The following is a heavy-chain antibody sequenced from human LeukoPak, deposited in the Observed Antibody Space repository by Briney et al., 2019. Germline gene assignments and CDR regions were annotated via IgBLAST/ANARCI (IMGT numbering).Heavy chain of an antibody. V-gene: IGHV1-18*01. CDR2: ISAYNGNT. CDR1: GYTFTSYG. Sequence: GASVKVSCKASGYTFTSYGISWVRQAPGQGLEWMGWISAYNGNTNYAQKLQGRVTMTTDTSTSTAYMELRSLRSDDTAVYYCARDGRRYYDFWSGYYEFDYWGQGTLVTVSS. CDR3: ARDGRRYYDFWSGYYEFDY. D-gene: IGHD3-3*01. J-gene: IGHJ4*02.